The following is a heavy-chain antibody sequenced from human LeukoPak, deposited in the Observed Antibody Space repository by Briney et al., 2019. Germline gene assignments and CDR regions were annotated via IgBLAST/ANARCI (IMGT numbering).Heavy chain of an antibody. CDR2: IYYSGST. CDR1: GGSISSYY. CDR3: ARDNIDYYGMDV. J-gene: IGHJ6*02. V-gene: IGHV4-59*01. Sequence: SETLSLTCTVPGGSISSYYWSWIRQPPGKGLEWIGYIYYSGSTNYNPSLKSRVTISVDTSKNQFSLKLSSVTAADTAVYYCARDNIDYYGMDVWGQGTAVTVSS.